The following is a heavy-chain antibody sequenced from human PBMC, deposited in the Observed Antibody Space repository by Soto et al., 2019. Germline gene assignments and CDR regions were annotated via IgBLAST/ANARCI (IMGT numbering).Heavy chain of an antibody. CDR2: INPEGNAK. D-gene: IGHD2-15*01. CDR3: AAWDISNI. V-gene: IGHV3-7*01. J-gene: IGHJ4*02. Sequence: LRLSCSGFGXSINTYWMNWIRQTPGMGLEWVANINPEGNAKTYVDPVKGRFFVSRDNTRNSLDLQMTSLRVEDSAIYFCAAWDISNIWGQGILVTVSS. CDR1: GXSINTYW.